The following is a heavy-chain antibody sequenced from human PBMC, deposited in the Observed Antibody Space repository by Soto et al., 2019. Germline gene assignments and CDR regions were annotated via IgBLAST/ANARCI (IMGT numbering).Heavy chain of an antibody. D-gene: IGHD1-26*01. CDR1: NGSISGFY. V-gene: IGHV4-59*12. CDR2: IHYSGRT. J-gene: IGHJ4*02. Sequence: SETLSLTCRVSNGSISGFYWTWIRQPPGKILEWIGYIHYSGRTDHNPSLTSRATMSVDTSKNQFSLNLKSIAAADTAVYYCVRVGVGIGNHFDSWGRGTLVTVSS. CDR3: VRVGVGIGNHFDS.